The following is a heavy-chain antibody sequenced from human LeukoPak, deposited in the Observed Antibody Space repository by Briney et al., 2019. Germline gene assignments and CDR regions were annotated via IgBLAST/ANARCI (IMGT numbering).Heavy chain of an antibody. CDR3: ARRAAVESFDY. Sequence: GGSLRLSCAASGFTFSSYGMHWVRQAPGKGLEWVAVIWYDGENKYYADSVKGRFTISRDNSKNTLYLQMNSLRAEDTAVYYCARRAAVESFDYWGHGTQVTVSS. D-gene: IGHD2-15*01. J-gene: IGHJ4*01. CDR2: IWYDGENK. CDR1: GFTFSSYG. V-gene: IGHV3-33*01.